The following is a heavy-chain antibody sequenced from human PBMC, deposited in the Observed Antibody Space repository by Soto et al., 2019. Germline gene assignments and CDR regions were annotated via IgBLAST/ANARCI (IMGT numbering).Heavy chain of an antibody. V-gene: IGHV4-31*03. CDR2: IYYSGST. CDR1: GGSISSGGYY. D-gene: IGHD2-21*02. Sequence: QVQLQESGPGLVKPSQTLSLTCTVSGGSISSGGYYWSWIRQHPGKGLEWIGYIYYSGSTYYNPSLKRRVTISGDTSKNQCSLKLSSVTAADTAVYYCARSPSRGGNFYFDYWGQGTLVTVSS. CDR3: ARSPSRGGNFYFDY. J-gene: IGHJ4*02.